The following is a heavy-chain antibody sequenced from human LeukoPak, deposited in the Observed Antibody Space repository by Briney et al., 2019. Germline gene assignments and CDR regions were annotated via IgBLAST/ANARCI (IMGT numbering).Heavy chain of an antibody. J-gene: IGHJ3*02. CDR1: GGTFSSFT. CDR2: ISTYNGNT. CDR3: ATTGDGFDI. D-gene: IGHD4-17*01. Sequence: ASVKVSCKASGGTFSSFTFTWVRQAPGQGLEGMGWISTYNGNTNYAQKFQGRVTVTTDTSTSTAYMELRSLRFDDTAVYYCATTGDGFDIWGQGTMVRVSS. V-gene: IGHV1-18*01.